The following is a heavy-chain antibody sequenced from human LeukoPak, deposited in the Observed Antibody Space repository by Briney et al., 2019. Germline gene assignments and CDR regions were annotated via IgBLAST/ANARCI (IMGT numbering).Heavy chain of an antibody. CDR2: ISAYNGNT. Sequence: GASVKVSCKASGYTFTSYGISWVRQAPGQGLEWMGWISAYNGNTNYAQKLQGRVTMTTDTSTSTAYMELRGLRSDDTAVYYCARVRASMAAVTGTFDYWGQGTLVTVSS. D-gene: IGHD1-20*01. V-gene: IGHV1-18*01. CDR3: ARVRASMAAVTGTFDY. J-gene: IGHJ4*02. CDR1: GYTFTSYG.